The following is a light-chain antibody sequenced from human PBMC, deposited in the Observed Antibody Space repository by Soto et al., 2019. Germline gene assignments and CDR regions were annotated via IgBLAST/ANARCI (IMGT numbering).Light chain of an antibody. J-gene: IGKJ2*01. CDR2: GAS. Sequence: EIVMTQSPATLSVSPGERATLSCKASQRVSSSLAWYQHKPGQAPRLLIYGASTRATGIPARFSGSGSGTAFTLTISSLQSEDFAVYYCQQYNKWRTFGQGTKLEIK. CDR3: QQYNKWRT. V-gene: IGKV3-15*01. CDR1: QRVSSS.